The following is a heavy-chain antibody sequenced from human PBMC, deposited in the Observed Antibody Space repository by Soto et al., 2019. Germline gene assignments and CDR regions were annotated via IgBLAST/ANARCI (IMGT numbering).Heavy chain of an antibody. CDR1: RFSLITSGVG. Sequence: SVPTLVNPTQTLTLTCTFSRFSLITSGVGVGWIRPPPGKALGWLALIYWNDDKRYSPSLKSRLTITKDTSKNQVVLTMTNMDPVDTATYYCAHRPRYLSGGSCYYYYYGMDVWGQGTTVT. D-gene: IGHD2-15*01. J-gene: IGHJ6*02. CDR3: AHRPRYLSGGSCYYYYYGMDV. V-gene: IGHV2-5*01. CDR2: IYWNDDK.